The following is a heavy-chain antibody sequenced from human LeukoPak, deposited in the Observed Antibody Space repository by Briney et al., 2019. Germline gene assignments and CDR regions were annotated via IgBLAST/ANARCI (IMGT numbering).Heavy chain of an antibody. D-gene: IGHD2-2*01. V-gene: IGHV3-21*06. CDR3: ARGPLITSLNWFDP. Sequence: DSIQGRFTISRDNAENSLYLQMNSLRAEDMAVYYCARGPLITSLNWFDPWGQGTLVTVSS. J-gene: IGHJ5*02.